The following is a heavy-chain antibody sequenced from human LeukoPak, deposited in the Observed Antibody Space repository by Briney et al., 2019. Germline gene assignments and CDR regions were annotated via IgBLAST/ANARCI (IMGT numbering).Heavy chain of an antibody. CDR2: ISGSGGST. Sequence: GGSLRLSCAASGFAFFNYAMTWVRQAPGKGLEWVSAISGSGGSTYYADSVKGRFTISRDNSKNTLYLQMNSLRAEDTAVYYCAKAVAGLWDYWGQGTLVTVSS. J-gene: IGHJ4*02. D-gene: IGHD6-19*01. CDR1: GFAFFNYA. V-gene: IGHV3-23*01. CDR3: AKAVAGLWDY.